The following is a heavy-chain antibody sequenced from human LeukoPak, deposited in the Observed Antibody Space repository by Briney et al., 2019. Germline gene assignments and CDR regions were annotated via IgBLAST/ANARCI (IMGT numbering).Heavy chain of an antibody. CDR1: GFTFSSYG. V-gene: IGHV3-30*02. D-gene: IGHD3-10*01. CDR2: IRYDGSNK. Sequence: GSLRPSCAASGFTFSSYGMHWVRQAPGKGLEWVAFIRYDGSNKYYADSVKGRFTISRHDSKNTLYMQMNSLRAEDTAVYYCAKDLRGSETAGIDYWGQGTLVTVSS. CDR3: AKDLRGSETAGIDY. J-gene: IGHJ4*02.